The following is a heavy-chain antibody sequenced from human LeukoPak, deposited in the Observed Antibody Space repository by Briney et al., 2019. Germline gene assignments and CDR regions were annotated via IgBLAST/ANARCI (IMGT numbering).Heavy chain of an antibody. CDR3: AREGTGDFDY. Sequence: PGGSLRLSCAASGFTFSSYWTSWVRQAPGKGLEWVANIKQDGSEKYYVDSVKGRFTISRDNAKNSLYLQMNSLRAEDTAVYYCAREGTGDFDYWGQGTLVTVSS. J-gene: IGHJ4*02. CDR2: IKQDGSEK. V-gene: IGHV3-7*01. CDR1: GFTFSSYW. D-gene: IGHD3-10*01.